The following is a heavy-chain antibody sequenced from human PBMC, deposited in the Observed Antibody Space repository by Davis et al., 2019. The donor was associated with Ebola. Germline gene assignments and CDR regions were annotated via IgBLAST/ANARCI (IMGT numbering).Heavy chain of an antibody. D-gene: IGHD3-3*01. CDR2: ISYSGTT. J-gene: IGHJ3*02. CDR1: GGSISSSSHY. Sequence: SETLSLTCTVSGGSISSSSHYWGWIRQPPGRGLEWIGSISYSGTTHYNPSLKSRVTMSVGTSKNQFSLKLSSVTAADTAVYYCARRTIFSTFDIWGQGTMVTVSS. V-gene: IGHV4-39*01. CDR3: ARRTIFSTFDI.